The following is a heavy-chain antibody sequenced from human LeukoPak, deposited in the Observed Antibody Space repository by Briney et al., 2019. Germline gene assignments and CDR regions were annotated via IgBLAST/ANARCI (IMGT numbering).Heavy chain of an antibody. Sequence: PGWSLRLSCTTSGFNFGDHAMTWVRQAPGKGLEWVGFIRSKAYRGTTEYAASVKGRFTISTDDSQSVVYLQMNNLKSEDTAVYYCSRGPIQLWVHNGVDVWGQGTTVTVSS. CDR2: IRSKAYRGTT. CDR1: GFNFGDHA. CDR3: SRGPIQLWVHNGVDV. J-gene: IGHJ6*02. V-gene: IGHV3-49*04. D-gene: IGHD5-18*01.